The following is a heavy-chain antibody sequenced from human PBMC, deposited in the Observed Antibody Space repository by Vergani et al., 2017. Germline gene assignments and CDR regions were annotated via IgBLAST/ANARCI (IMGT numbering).Heavy chain of an antibody. J-gene: IGHJ5*02. D-gene: IGHD2-15*01. CDR2: IYSGGST. CDR1: GGSISIGSYY. CDR3: TRHWAVVAANNWFDP. V-gene: IGHV4-61*02. Sequence: QVQLQESGPGLVKPSQTLALTCTVSGGSISIGSYYWSWIRQSAGKGLEWIGRIYSGGSTTNPSLQSRVSISIDTSKNQFSLKLSSVTAADTAVYYCTRHWAVVAANNWFDPWGQGTLVTVSS.